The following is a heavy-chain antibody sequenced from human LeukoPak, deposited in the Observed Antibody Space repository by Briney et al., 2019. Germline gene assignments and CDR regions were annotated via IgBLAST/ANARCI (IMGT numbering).Heavy chain of an antibody. CDR3: AKGQELDDGVFDS. V-gene: IGHV3-23*01. CDR1: GFTFTSIA. J-gene: IGHJ4*02. D-gene: IGHD1-1*01. Sequence: GRSLRLSCAASGFTFTSIAMTWVRHAPGKGLEWVSTIRGTGDSTHYADSVKGRFIISRDKSKNMLYLQMNGLRAEDTAIYYCAKGQELDDGVFDSWGQGTLVTVSS. CDR2: IRGTGDST.